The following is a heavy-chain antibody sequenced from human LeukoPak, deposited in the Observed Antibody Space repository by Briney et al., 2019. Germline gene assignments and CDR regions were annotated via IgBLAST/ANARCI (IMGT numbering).Heavy chain of an antibody. CDR3: ARVQNIVVVVAAAYYFDY. J-gene: IGHJ4*02. D-gene: IGHD2-15*01. V-gene: IGHV4-30-2*01. CDR1: GGSISSGGYY. CDR2: IYHSGST. Sequence: PSQTLSLTCTVSGGSISSGGYYWSWIRQPPGKGLEWIGYIYHSGSTYYNPSLKSRVTISVDKSKNQFSLKLSSVTAADTAVYYCARVQNIVVVVAAAYYFDYWGQGTLVTVSS.